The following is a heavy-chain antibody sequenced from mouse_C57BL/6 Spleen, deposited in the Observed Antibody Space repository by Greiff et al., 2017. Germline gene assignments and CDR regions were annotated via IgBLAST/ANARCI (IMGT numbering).Heavy chain of an antibody. Sequence: EVQVVESGGGLVKPGGSLKLSCAASGFTFSDYGMHWVRQAPEKGLEWVAYISSGSSTIYYADTVKGRFTISRDNAKNTLFQQITSLRYEDTAMYYGARGYVYGSSSYYAMDYWGQGTSVTVSS. J-gene: IGHJ4*01. D-gene: IGHD1-1*01. CDR3: ARGYVYGSSSYYAMDY. V-gene: IGHV5-17*01. CDR1: GFTFSDYG. CDR2: ISSGSSTI.